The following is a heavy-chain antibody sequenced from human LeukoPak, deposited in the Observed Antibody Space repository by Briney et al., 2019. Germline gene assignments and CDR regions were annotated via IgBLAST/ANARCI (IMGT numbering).Heavy chain of an antibody. Sequence: SETLSLTCTVSGGSISSYYWSWIRQPPGKGLEWIGYIYYSGSTNYNPSLKSRVTISVDTSKNQFSLKLSSVTAADTAVYYCARDGGATLGHFQHWGQGTLVTVSS. D-gene: IGHD1-26*01. V-gene: IGHV4-59*01. CDR1: GGSISSYY. CDR3: ARDGGATLGHFQH. J-gene: IGHJ1*01. CDR2: IYYSGST.